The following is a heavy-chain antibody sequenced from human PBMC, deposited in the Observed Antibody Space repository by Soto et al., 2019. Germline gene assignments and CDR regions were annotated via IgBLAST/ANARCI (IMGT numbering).Heavy chain of an antibody. CDR2: INPSGGST. CDR1: GYTFTSYY. Sequence: GASVKVSCKASGYTFTSYYMHWVRQAPGQGLEWMGIINPSGGSTSYAQKFQGRVTMTRDTSTSTVYMELSSLRSEDTVVYYCARVLLVDSGYAEPPPLDAFDIWGQGTMVTVSS. J-gene: IGHJ3*02. CDR3: ARVLLVDSGYAEPPPLDAFDI. D-gene: IGHD5-12*01. V-gene: IGHV1-46*01.